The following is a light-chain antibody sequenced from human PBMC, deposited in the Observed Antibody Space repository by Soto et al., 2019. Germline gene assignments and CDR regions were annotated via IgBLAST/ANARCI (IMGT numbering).Light chain of an antibody. CDR2: LGS. Sequence: DIVVTQSPLSLPVTPGEPASISCRSSQSLLHGNGYNYLDWYLQKPGQSPQLLIYLGSNRASGVPDRFSGSGSGTDFTLKISRVEAEDVGVYYCMQALQTLSITFGQGTRLEIK. CDR1: QSLLHGNGYNY. CDR3: MQALQTLSIT. V-gene: IGKV2-28*01. J-gene: IGKJ5*01.